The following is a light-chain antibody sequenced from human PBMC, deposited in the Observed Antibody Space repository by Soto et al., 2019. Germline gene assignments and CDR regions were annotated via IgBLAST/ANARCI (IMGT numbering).Light chain of an antibody. V-gene: IGKV3-20*01. J-gene: IGKJ1*01. CDR1: QSVSSSY. Sequence: EIVLTQSPGTLSLSPGERATLSCRASQSVSSSYLAWYQQKPGQAPRLLIYGASSRATGIPDRFSGSGSGTDFTLTISRLEPEDFAVYYCQQYGSSPTCGQGTKVKIK. CDR2: GAS. CDR3: QQYGSSPT.